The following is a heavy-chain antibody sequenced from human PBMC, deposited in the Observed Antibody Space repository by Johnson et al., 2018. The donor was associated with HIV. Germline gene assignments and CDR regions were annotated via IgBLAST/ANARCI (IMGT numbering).Heavy chain of an antibody. J-gene: IGHJ3*02. Sequence: EVQLVESGGGLVQPGGSLKLACSASGFTFSGSALHWVRQAPGKGLEWVSVIYSGGSTYYADSVKGRFTISRDNSKNTLYLQMNSLRAEDTAVYYCATSHGSHGAFDIWGQGTMVTVSS. CDR3: ATSHGSHGAFDI. V-gene: IGHV3-66*01. CDR1: GFTFSGSA. CDR2: IYSGGST. D-gene: IGHD1-26*01.